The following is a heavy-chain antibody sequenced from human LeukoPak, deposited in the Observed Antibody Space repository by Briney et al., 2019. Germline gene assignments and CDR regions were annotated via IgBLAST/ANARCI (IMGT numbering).Heavy chain of an antibody. D-gene: IGHD2-2*01. Sequence: GASVKVSCKASGFTFTSSAVQWVRQARGQRLEWIGWIVVGSGNTNYAQKFQERVTITRDMSTSTAYMELSSLRSEDTAVYYCAGVIGVVVPAAISPPINYYYGMDVWGQGTTVTVSS. CDR1: GFTFTSSA. CDR2: IVVGSGNT. J-gene: IGHJ6*02. CDR3: AGVIGVVVPAAISPPINYYYGMDV. V-gene: IGHV1-58*01.